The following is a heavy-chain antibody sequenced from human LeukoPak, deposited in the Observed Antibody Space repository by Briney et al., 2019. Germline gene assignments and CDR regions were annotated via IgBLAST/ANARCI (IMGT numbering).Heavy chain of an antibody. J-gene: IGHJ4*02. CDR1: GFTFSASN. V-gene: IGHV3-48*02. CDR2: ISSGSSAI. CDR3: ARGDGWFGELSNFDY. Sequence: PGGSLRLSCAASGFTFSASNMNWVRQAPQKGLEWVYSISSGSSAIYYADSVRGRFTISRDNAKKSLYLQMNSLRDEDTAVYYCARGDGWFGELSNFDYWGQGTLVTVSS. D-gene: IGHD3-10*01.